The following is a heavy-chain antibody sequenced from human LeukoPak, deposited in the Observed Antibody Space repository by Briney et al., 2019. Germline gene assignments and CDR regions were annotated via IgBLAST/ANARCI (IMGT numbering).Heavy chain of an antibody. J-gene: IGHJ6*02. Sequence: GGSLRLSCAASGFTFSSYGMHWARQAPGKGLEWVAVIWYDGSNKYYADSVKGRFTISRDNSKNTLYLQMNSLRAEDTAVYYCARDRNYYGSGSRRRDGNYYYYGMDVWGQGTTVTVSS. D-gene: IGHD3-10*01. CDR1: GFTFSSYG. CDR2: IWYDGSNK. V-gene: IGHV3-33*01. CDR3: ARDRNYYGSGSRRRDGNYYYYGMDV.